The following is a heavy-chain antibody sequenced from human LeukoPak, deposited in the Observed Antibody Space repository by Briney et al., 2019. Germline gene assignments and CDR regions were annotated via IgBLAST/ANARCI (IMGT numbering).Heavy chain of an antibody. V-gene: IGHV4-30-4*01. CDR1: GGSISSGDYY. J-gene: IGHJ3*02. CDR3: ARVHYYDSTEKPYTFDI. Sequence: SQTLSLTCTVSGGSISSGDYYWSWIRQPPGKGLEWIGYIYYSGSTYYNPSLKSRVTISVNTSKNQFSLKLSSVTAADTAVYYCARVHYYDSTEKPYTFDIWGQGTMVTVSS. CDR2: IYYSGST. D-gene: IGHD3-22*01.